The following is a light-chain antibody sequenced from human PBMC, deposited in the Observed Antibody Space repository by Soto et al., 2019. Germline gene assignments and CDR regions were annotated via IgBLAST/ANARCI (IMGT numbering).Light chain of an antibody. CDR1: SGHSSYI. V-gene: IGLV4-60*02. CDR3: ETWDSNTHTL. CDR2: LEGSGSY. J-gene: IGLJ3*02. Sequence: QLVLTQSSSASASLGSSVKLTCTLSSGHSSYIIAWHQQQPGKAPRYLMKLEGSGSYNKGSGVPDRFSGSSSGADRYLTISNLRFEDEADYYCETWDSNTHTLFGGGTKLTVL.